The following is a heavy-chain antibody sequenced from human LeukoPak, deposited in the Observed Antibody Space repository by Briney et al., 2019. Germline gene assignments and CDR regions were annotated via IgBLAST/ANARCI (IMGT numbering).Heavy chain of an antibody. J-gene: IGHJ3*02. D-gene: IGHD3-16*02. CDR1: GFTFSSYA. CDR3: AKGGVHGGVIVFDAFDI. V-gene: IGHV3-23*01. CDR2: ISGSGGST. Sequence: GGSLRLSCAASGFTFSSYAMSWVRQAPGKGLEWVSAISGSGGSTYYADSVKGRFTISRDNSKNTLYLQMNSLRAEDTAVYYCAKGGVHGGVIVFDAFDIWGQGTMVTVSS.